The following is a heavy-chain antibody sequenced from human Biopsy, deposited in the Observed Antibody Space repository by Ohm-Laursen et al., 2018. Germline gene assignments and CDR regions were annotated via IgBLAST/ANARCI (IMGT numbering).Heavy chain of an antibody. Sequence: ETLSLTCPVNGESSSGYFWNWIRQPPGKGLEWIGEINQSGSTKYNPSLKRRATLSADSSNSQFSLRLTSVTAADTAIYYCARGSGYFKLDVWGQGTTVTVSS. CDR1: GESSSGYF. CDR3: ARGSGYFKLDV. V-gene: IGHV4-34*01. J-gene: IGHJ6*02. CDR2: INQSGST. D-gene: IGHD5-12*01.